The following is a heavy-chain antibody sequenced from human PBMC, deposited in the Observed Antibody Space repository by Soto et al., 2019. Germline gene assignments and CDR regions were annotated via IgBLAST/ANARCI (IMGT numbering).Heavy chain of an antibody. V-gene: IGHV1-69*05. J-gene: IGHJ4*02. CDR1: GGTFSSYS. CDR2: IIPIFGTA. D-gene: IGHD5-18*01. CDR3: ARDAPGYSYGRLDY. Sequence: GASVKVSCKASGGTFSSYSISLVRTAPGQGLEWMGGIIPIFGTANYAQKLQGRVTMTTDTSTSTAYMELRSLRSDDTAVYYCARDAPGYSYGRLDYWGQGTLVTVSS.